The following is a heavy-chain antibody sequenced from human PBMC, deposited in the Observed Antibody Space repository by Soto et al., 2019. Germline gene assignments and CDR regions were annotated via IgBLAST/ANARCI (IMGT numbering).Heavy chain of an antibody. CDR3: TRVGGYYGDYPNFDY. CDR2: IYYTGST. CDR1: GSSISNFY. V-gene: IGHV4-59*01. Sequence: SETLSLTCSVSGSSISNFYWSWIRQPPGKGLEWIGNIYYTGSTNYNPSHKSRVAISVDMSRKQVSLKLTSLTAADTAVYYCTRVGGYYGDYPNFDYWGQGTLVTV. J-gene: IGHJ4*02. D-gene: IGHD4-17*01.